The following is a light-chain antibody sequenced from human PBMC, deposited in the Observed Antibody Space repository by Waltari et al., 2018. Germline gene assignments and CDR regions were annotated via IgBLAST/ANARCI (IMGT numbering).Light chain of an antibody. CDR1: DIGEMS. CDR3: QVWDSSRHHVI. J-gene: IGLJ2*01. CDR2: YDT. Sequence: SYMLTQPPSVSVAPWQTARITCGVADIGEMSVHLCQQRPGQSPVSVIYYDTDRPSGIPDRFSGSHSGDTATLIISRVEAGDEADYYCQVWDSSRHHVIFGGGTRLTVL. V-gene: IGLV3-21*04.